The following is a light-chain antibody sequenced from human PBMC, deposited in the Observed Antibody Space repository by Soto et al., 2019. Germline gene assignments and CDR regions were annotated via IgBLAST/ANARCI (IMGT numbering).Light chain of an antibody. J-gene: IGLJ3*02. CDR2: EVT. V-gene: IGLV2-14*01. CDR3: SSYTNIDTWV. Sequence: QSALTQPASVSGSPGQSITISCTGTRSDVGGYNYVSWYQQHPGQVPKLTIYEVTKRPSGVSSRFSGSKSGNTASLTISGLKAEDEADYYCSSYTNIDTWVFGGGTKLTVL. CDR1: RSDVGGYNY.